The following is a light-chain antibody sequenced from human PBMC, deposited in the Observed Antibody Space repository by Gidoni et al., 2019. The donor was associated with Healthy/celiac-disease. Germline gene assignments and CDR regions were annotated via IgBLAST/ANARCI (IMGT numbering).Light chain of an antibody. CDR1: NIGSKS. CDR2: YDS. V-gene: IGLV3-21*04. CDR3: QVWDSSSDQYV. Sequence: SYVLTQPPSVSVAPGKTARITCGGNNIGSKSEHWYQQKPGQAPVLVIYYDSDRPSGIPERFSGSNSGNTDTLTISRVEAGDEADYYCQVWDSSSDQYVFGTGTKVTVL. J-gene: IGLJ1*01.